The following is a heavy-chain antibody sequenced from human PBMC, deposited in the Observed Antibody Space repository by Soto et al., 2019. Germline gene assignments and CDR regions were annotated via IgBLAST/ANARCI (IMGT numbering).Heavy chain of an antibody. CDR1: GFTFSSYG. CDR2: ISYDGSNK. CDR3: AKDMGLGITGTD. Sequence: PGGSLRLSCAASGFTFSSYGMHWVRQAPGKGLEWVAVISYDGSNKYYADSVKGRFTISRDNSKNTLYLQMNSLRAEDTAVYYCAKDMGLGITGTDWGQGTLVTVSS. J-gene: IGHJ4*02. D-gene: IGHD1-20*01. V-gene: IGHV3-30*18.